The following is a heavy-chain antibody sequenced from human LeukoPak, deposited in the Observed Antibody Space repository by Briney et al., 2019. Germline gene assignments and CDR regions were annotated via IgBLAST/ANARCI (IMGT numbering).Heavy chain of an antibody. J-gene: IGHJ4*02. CDR1: GYSISSGYY. CDR3: ARRTFGGVIVFDY. Sequence: SETLSLTCTVSGYSISSGYYWGWIRQPPGKGLEWIGSIYYSGSTYYNPSLKSRVTISVDTSKNQFSLKLSSVTAADTAVYYCARRTFGGVIVFDYWGQGTLVTVSS. D-gene: IGHD3-16*02. CDR2: IYYSGST. V-gene: IGHV4-38-2*02.